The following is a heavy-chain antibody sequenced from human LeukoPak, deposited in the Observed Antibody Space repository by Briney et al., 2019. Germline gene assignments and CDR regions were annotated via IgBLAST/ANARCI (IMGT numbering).Heavy chain of an antibody. D-gene: IGHD3-22*01. V-gene: IGHV3-30*18. J-gene: IGHJ4*02. CDR2: ISYDGSNK. CDR3: AKDFFYYDSSTTFDY. Sequence: GGSLRLSCAASGFTFSSYGMHWVRQAPCKGLEWVAVISYDGSNKYYADSVKGRFTISRDNSKNTLYLQMNSLRAEDTAVYYCAKDFFYYDSSTTFDYWGQGTLVTVSS. CDR1: GFTFSSYG.